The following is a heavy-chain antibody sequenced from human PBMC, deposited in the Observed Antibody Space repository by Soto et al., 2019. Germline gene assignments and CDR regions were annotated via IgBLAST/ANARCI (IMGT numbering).Heavy chain of an antibody. V-gene: IGHV4-38-2*02. CDR2: RSHSGNT. Sequence: SETLSLTCGVSGLSVTSNNYWAWIRQSPGKGLEWIGSRSHSGNTYYNPSLNSRVTISVDTSKNQFSLRLTSVTAADTAIYYCTRDLNIMWFFSWGQGTLVT. CDR3: TRDLNIMWFFS. J-gene: IGHJ5*01. CDR1: GLSVTSNNY.